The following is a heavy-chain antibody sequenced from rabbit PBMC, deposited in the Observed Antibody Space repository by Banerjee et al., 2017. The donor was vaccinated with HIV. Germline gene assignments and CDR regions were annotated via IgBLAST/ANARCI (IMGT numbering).Heavy chain of an antibody. CDR3: ARDLAGVIGWNFDL. J-gene: IGHJ4*01. D-gene: IGHD4-1*01. CDR1: GIDFSSNA. V-gene: IGHV1S45*01. Sequence: LVTPEGSLTLTCKASGIDFSSNAICWVRQAPGKGLEWIGTIYAGSSGSAYYASWVNGRFTISKTSSTTVTLQMTSLTAADTATYFCARDLAGVIGWNFDLWGPGTLVTVS. CDR2: IYAGSSGSA.